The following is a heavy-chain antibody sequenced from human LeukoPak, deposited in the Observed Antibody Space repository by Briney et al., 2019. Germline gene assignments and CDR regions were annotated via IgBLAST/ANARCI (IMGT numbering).Heavy chain of an antibody. CDR3: ATPYCSTISCLDVFNM. CDR2: KYYSGSA. Sequence: SETLSLTCSVSGVSVSDGRYYWTWIRQHPGKGLEWIGYKYYSGSAKYNPSLKSRLTISIDTSKNQFSLHLSSVTAADTATYNCATPYCSTISCLDVFNMWGQGTRVTVSS. V-gene: IGHV4-31*03. J-gene: IGHJ3*02. CDR1: GVSVSDGRYY. D-gene: IGHD2-2*01.